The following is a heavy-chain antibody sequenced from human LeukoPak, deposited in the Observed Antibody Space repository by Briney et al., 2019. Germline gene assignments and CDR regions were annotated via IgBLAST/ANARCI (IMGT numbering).Heavy chain of an antibody. D-gene: IGHD3-22*01. CDR2: IYYSGST. CDR3: ARDSGYYDSSGYFHFDY. J-gene: IGHJ4*02. CDR1: GGSISSSSYY. V-gene: IGHV4-39*07. Sequence: SETLSLTCTVSGGSISSSSYYWGWIRQSPGKGLEWIGSIYYSGSTYYNPSLKSRVTISVDTSKNQFSLKLSSVTAADTAVYYCARDSGYYDSSGYFHFDYWGQGTLVTVSS.